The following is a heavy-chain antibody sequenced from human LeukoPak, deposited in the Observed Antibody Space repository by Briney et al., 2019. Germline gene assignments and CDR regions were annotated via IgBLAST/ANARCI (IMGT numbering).Heavy chain of an antibody. D-gene: IGHD2-15*01. V-gene: IGHV3-15*01. CDR3: TTRYCSGGRCVY. CDR1: GFTFSNAW. Sequence: GGSLRLSCAASGFTFSNAWMNWVRQAPGKGLEWVGRIKSKTDGGTTDYAAPVKGRFTISRDDSKTTLYLQMNSLKTEDTAVYYCTTRYCSGGRCVYWGQGTLVTVSS. J-gene: IGHJ4*02. CDR2: IKSKTDGGTT.